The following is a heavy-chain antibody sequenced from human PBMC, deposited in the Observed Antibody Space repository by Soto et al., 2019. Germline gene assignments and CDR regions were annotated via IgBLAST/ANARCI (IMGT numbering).Heavy chain of an antibody. V-gene: IGHV4-59*01. CDR3: ARIGWFDP. CDR2: TYHRGST. Sequence: SETLSLTCSVSGVSISSYFWSWIRQPPGRGLEWIGYTYHRGSTNYSPSLKSRVAISLDTSENQFSLKVSSVTAADTAVYYCARIGWFDPWGQGTLVTVSS. J-gene: IGHJ5*02. CDR1: GVSISSYF.